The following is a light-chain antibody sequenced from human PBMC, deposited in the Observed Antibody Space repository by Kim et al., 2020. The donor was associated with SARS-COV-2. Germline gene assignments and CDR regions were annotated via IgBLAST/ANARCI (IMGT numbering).Light chain of an antibody. CDR3: AAWDDSLNGPYV. V-gene: IGLV1-44*01. Sequence: QSVLTQPPSASGTPGQRVTISCSGSSSNIGSNTVNWYQQLPGTAPKLLIYSNNQRPSGVPDRFSGSKSGTSASLAISGLQSVDEADYYCAAWDDSLNGPYVFGTGTKVTGL. CDR1: SSNIGSNT. CDR2: SNN. J-gene: IGLJ1*01.